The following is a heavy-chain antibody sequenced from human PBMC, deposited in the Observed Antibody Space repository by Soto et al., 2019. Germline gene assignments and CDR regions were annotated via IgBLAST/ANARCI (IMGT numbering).Heavy chain of an antibody. V-gene: IGHV3-30*18. CDR3: AKDRRLYGDYDFLDY. Sequence: GGSLRLSCAASGFTFSSYGMHWVRQAPGKGLEWVAVISYDGSNKYYADSVKGRFTISRDNSKNTLYLQMNSLRAEDTAVYYCAKDRRLYGDYDFLDYWGQGTLVTVSS. D-gene: IGHD4-17*01. CDR2: ISYDGSNK. J-gene: IGHJ4*02. CDR1: GFTFSSYG.